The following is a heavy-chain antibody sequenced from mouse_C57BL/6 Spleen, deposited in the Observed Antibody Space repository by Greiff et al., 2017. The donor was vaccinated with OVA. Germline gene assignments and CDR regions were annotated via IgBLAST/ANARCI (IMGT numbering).Heavy chain of an antibody. CDR2: INPNNGGT. J-gene: IGHJ3*01. V-gene: IGHV1-26*01. CDR3: ARVHGSPFAD. CDR1: GYTFTDYY. D-gene: IGHD2-2*01. Sequence: EVQLQQSGPELVKPGASVKISCKASGYTFTDYYMNWVKQSHGQSLEWIGDINPNNGGTSYNQKFKGKATLTVDKSSSTAYMELRSLTSEDSAVYYCARVHGSPFADWGKGTLVTVSA.